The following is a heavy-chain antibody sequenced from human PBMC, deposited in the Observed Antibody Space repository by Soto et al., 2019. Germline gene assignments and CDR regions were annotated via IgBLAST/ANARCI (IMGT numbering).Heavy chain of an antibody. D-gene: IGHD2-15*01. CDR1: GFTFSSYW. V-gene: IGHV3-74*01. Sequence: GGSLRLSCAASGFTFSSYWMHWVRQAPGKGLVWVSRINSDGSSTSYADSVKGRFTISRDNAKNTLYLQMNSLRAEDTAVYYCASDPTPVVVVAARTPFDYWGQGTLVTVSS. CDR2: INSDGSST. J-gene: IGHJ4*02. CDR3: ASDPTPVVVVAARTPFDY.